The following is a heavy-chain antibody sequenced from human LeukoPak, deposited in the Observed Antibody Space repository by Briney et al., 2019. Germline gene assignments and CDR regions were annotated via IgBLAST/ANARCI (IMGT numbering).Heavy chain of an antibody. CDR2: FDPEDGET. D-gene: IGHD2-2*01. Sequence: ASVKVPCKVSGYTLTELSMHWVRQAPGKGLEWMGGFDPEDGETIYAQKFQGRVTMTEDTSTDTAYVELSSLRSEDTAVYYCATSYQLLEYFDYWGQGTLVTVSS. V-gene: IGHV1-24*01. CDR1: GYTLTELS. J-gene: IGHJ4*02. CDR3: ATSYQLLEYFDY.